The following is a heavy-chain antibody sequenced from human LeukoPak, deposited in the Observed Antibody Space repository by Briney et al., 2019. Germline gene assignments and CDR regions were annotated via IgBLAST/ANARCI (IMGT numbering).Heavy chain of an antibody. Sequence: SETLSLTCSVSGFSITSGYFWGWTRQPPGKGLEWIGSIFHSGTTYYNPSLKSRVTISVDTSKNQFSLRLSSVTAADTAVYYCERDFDYWGQGILVTVSS. CDR3: ERDFDY. CDR1: GFSITSGYF. V-gene: IGHV4-38-2*02. CDR2: IFHSGTT. J-gene: IGHJ4*02.